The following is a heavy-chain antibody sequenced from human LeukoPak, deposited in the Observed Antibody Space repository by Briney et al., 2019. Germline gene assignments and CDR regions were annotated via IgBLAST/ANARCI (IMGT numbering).Heavy chain of an antibody. CDR1: GFTFSSYA. CDR3: AKGIYCGGDCYSGGFDY. J-gene: IGHJ4*02. Sequence: QPGGSLRLSCAASGFTFSSYAMSWVRQAPGKGLEWVSAISGSGGSTYYADSVKGWFTISRDNSKNTLYLQMNSLRAEDTAVYYCAKGIYCGGDCYSGGFDYWGQGTLVTVSS. CDR2: ISGSGGST. V-gene: IGHV3-23*01. D-gene: IGHD2-21*02.